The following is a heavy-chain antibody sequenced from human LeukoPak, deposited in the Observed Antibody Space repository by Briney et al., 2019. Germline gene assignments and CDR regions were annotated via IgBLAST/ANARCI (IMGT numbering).Heavy chain of an antibody. CDR2: INPHSGDT. Sequence: ASVKVSCKPSGYTLTDYYIHWVRQAPGQGLEWMGWINPHSGDTNYAQKFQGRVTMTRDTSTSTVYMELSSLRSEDTAVYYCARGPFPYYFDYWGQGTLVTVSS. CDR1: GYTLTDYY. CDR3: ARGPFPYYFDY. V-gene: IGHV1-2*02. J-gene: IGHJ4*02.